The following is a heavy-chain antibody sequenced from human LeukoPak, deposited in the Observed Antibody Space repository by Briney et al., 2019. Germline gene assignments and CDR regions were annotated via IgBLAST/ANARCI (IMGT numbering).Heavy chain of an antibody. V-gene: IGHV1-24*01. CDR1: GYTLTELS. D-gene: IGHD1-26*01. CDR3: TTARYSWGYFFDY. J-gene: IGHJ4*02. Sequence: ASVKVSCKVSGYTLTELSMHWVRQAPGKGLEWMGGFDPEDGEIIYAQKFQGRVTMIEDTSTDTAYMEVNSLRSEDTAVYYCTTARYSWGYFFDYWGQGTLVTVSS. CDR2: FDPEDGEI.